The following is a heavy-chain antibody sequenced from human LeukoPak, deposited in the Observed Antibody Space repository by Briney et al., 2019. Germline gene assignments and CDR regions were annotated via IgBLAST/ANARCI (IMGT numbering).Heavy chain of an antibody. J-gene: IGHJ4*02. CDR3: AKDVISVAGTPRYFDY. D-gene: IGHD6-19*01. Sequence: GGSLRLSCAASGFTFSSYAMSWVRQAPGKGLEWVSAISASDGSTYYADSVKGRFAISRDNSKNTLYLQMNNLRDEDTAVYYCAKDVISVAGTPRYFDYWGQGTLVTVSS. V-gene: IGHV3-23*01. CDR2: ISASDGST. CDR1: GFTFSSYA.